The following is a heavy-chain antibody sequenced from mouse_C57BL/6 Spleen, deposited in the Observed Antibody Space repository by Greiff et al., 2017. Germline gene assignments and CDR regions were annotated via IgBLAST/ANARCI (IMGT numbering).Heavy chain of an antibody. J-gene: IGHJ2*01. CDR1: GYTFTDYT. CDR2: IYPRDGST. Sequence: VQLQQSDAELVKPGASVKISCKASGYTFTDYTIHWVKQRPEQGLEWIGNIYPRDGSTKYNEKFKGKATLTADKSSSTAYMQLNSLTSEDSAVYFCARYYYGSSYFDYWGQGTTLTVSS. D-gene: IGHD1-1*01. V-gene: IGHV1-78*01. CDR3: ARYYYGSSYFDY.